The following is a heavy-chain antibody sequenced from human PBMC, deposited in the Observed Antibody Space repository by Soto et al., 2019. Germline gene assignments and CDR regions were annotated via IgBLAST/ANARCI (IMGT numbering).Heavy chain of an antibody. Sequence: GGSLRLSCVASEFTFSSYWMHWVRQVPGKGLVWVSRLNEDGSFSTYADSVKGRFTISRDNAKKTLYLQMNSLRAEDTAVYYCARDLSGRADVWGQGTTVTVSS. CDR3: ARDLSGRADV. D-gene: IGHD3-10*01. CDR1: EFTFSSYW. V-gene: IGHV3-74*01. CDR2: LNEDGSFS. J-gene: IGHJ6*02.